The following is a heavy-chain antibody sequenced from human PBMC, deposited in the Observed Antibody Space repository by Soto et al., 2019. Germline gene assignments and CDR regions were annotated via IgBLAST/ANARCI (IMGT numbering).Heavy chain of an antibody. CDR2: IIPIFGTA. J-gene: IGHJ5*02. CDR3: ARSMTTVVTHGGFDP. CDR1: GGTFSSYA. Sequence: ASVKVSCKASGGTFSSYAISWVRQAPGQGLEWMGGIIPIFGTANYAQKFQGRVTITADESTSTAYMELSSLRSEDTAVYYCARSMTTVVTHGGFDPWGQGTLVTVSS. V-gene: IGHV1-69*13. D-gene: IGHD4-17*01.